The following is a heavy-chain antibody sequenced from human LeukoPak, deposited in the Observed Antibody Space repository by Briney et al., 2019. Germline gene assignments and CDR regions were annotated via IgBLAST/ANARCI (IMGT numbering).Heavy chain of an antibody. D-gene: IGHD3-16*02. CDR1: GGTFSSYA. J-gene: IGHJ4*02. V-gene: IGHV1-69*04. Sequence: ASVKVSCKASGGTFSSYAISWVRQAPGQGLEWMGRIIPILGIANYAQKFQGRVTITADKSTSTAYMELSSLRSEDTAVYYCAREYYDYVWGSYRYTFDYWGQGTLVTVSS. CDR2: IIPILGIA. CDR3: AREYYDYVWGSYRYTFDY.